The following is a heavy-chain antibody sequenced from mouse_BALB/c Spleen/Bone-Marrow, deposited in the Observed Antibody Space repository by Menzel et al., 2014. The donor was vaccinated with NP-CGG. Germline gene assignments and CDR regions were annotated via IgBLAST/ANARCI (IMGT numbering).Heavy chain of an antibody. Sequence: VQLQQSGAELAKPGASVKMSCKASGYTFTSYWMHWVKQRPGQGLEWIGYINPSTTYSAYNQKLKDKATLTADKSSSTAYMQLSSLTSEDSAVYYCALYYRYDYFDYWGQGTTPTVSS. J-gene: IGHJ2*01. CDR3: ALYYRYDYFDY. V-gene: IGHV1-7*01. D-gene: IGHD2-14*01. CDR1: GYTFTSYW. CDR2: INPSTTYS.